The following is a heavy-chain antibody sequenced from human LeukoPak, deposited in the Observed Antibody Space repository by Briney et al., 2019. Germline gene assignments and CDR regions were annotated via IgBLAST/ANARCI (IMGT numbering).Heavy chain of an antibody. Sequence: SVKVSCKASGGTFSSYAISWVRQAPGQGLEWMEGIIPIFGTANYAQKFQGRVTITTDESTSTPYMELSSLRSEDTAVYYCARSGIVGAIDYWGQGTLVTVSS. CDR1: GGTFSSYA. CDR2: IIPIFGTA. J-gene: IGHJ4*02. D-gene: IGHD1-26*01. V-gene: IGHV1-69*05. CDR3: ARSGIVGAIDY.